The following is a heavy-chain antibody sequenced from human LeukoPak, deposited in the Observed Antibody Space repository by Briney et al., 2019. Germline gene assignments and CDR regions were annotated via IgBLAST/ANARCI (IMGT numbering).Heavy chain of an antibody. J-gene: IGHJ4*02. V-gene: IGHV3-30*03. D-gene: IGHD6-13*01. CDR1: GFTFRSYD. Sequence: GGSLRLSCAASGFTFRSYDMHWVRQAPGKGLEWVTIISYDGSNKYYADSVKGRFTISRDNSKNTLYLQMNSLRAEDTAVYYCARDRIAAALGYFDYWGQGTLVTVSS. CDR2: ISYDGSNK. CDR3: ARDRIAAALGYFDY.